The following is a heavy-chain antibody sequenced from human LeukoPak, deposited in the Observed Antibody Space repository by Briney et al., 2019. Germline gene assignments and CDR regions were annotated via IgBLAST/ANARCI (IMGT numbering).Heavy chain of an antibody. CDR3: ARGRVSSSTWYSTYYYFFYMDF. J-gene: IGHJ6*03. Sequence: SEALSLTCTVSDDSITMYYWTWIRQPPGKGLEWIGYVDHTGSTKFNPSLNGRVSISRDTSNNFFSLRLRSVTAADTAVYFCARGRVSSSTWYSTYYYFFYMDFWGKGTTVTVSS. V-gene: IGHV4-59*01. CDR1: DDSITMYY. CDR2: VDHTGST. D-gene: IGHD4-11*01.